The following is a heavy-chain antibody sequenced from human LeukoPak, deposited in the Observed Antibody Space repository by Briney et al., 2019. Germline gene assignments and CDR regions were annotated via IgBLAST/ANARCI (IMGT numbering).Heavy chain of an antibody. Sequence: SGGSLRLSCAASGFTFSNDAMHWVRQAPGRGLEYVSAISSDGGDTYYANSVKDRFTISRDNSKNTLFLQMGSLRAEDMAVYYCARVLYCSGGPCYYPLDYWGQGTPVTVSS. CDR1: GFTFSNDA. J-gene: IGHJ4*02. CDR2: ISSDGGDT. V-gene: IGHV3-64*01. CDR3: ARVLYCSGGPCYYPLDY. D-gene: IGHD2-15*01.